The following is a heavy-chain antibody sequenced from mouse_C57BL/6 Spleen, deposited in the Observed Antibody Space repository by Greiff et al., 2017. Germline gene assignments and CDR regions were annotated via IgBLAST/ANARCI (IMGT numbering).Heavy chain of an antibody. CDR1: GYTFTDYY. V-gene: IGHV1-26*01. CDR2: INPNNGGT. J-gene: IGHJ3*01. CDR3: AKPPEGSGYVGSFAY. Sequence: VQLQQSGPELVKPGASVKISCKASGYTFTDYYMNWVKQSHGKSLEWIGDINPNNGGTSYNQKFKGKATLTVDKSSSTAYMELRSLTSEDSAVYYCAKPPEGSGYVGSFAYWGQGTLVTVSA. D-gene: IGHD1-1*01.